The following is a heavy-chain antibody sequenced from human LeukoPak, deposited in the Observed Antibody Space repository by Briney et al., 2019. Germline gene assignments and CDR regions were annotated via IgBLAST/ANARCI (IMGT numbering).Heavy chain of an antibody. CDR3: ARHTTGYYFDY. D-gene: IGHD1-14*01. CDR1: GYSFTSNW. J-gene: IGHJ4*02. CDR2: VYPGDSDT. Sequence: GESLKISCKVSGYSFTSNWIGWVRQMPGKGLEWMRFVYPGDSDTRYSPSFQGQVTISADKSFSTAYLQWSSLKASDTAMYYCARHTTGYYFDYWGQGTLVTVSS. V-gene: IGHV5-51*01.